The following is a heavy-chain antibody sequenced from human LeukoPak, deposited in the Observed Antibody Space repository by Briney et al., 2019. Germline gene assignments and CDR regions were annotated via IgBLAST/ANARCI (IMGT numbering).Heavy chain of an antibody. J-gene: IGHJ3*02. V-gene: IGHV3-11*01. CDR3: ARWLDAFDI. D-gene: IGHD6-19*01. CDR2: ITSSGRTI. Sequence: TGGSLRLSCAASGFSVSSNYMSWVRQAPGKGLEWASYITSSGRTIKYADSVKGRFTISRDDAKNSLHLQMNSLRAEDTAVYYCARWLDAFDIWGQGTMVTVS. CDR1: GFSVSSNY.